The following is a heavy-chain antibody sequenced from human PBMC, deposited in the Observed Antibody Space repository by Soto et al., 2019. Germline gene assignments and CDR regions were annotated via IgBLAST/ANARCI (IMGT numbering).Heavy chain of an antibody. CDR1: GYTFTSYS. CDR3: ARRGFQSAGTTWGWFDP. Sequence: ASVKVSCKASGYTFTSYSMHWVRQAPGQRLEWMGWSNAGNGNTKYSQKFQGRVTITRDTSASTAYMELSSLRSEDTAVYYCARRGFQSAGTTWGWFDPWGQGTLVTVSS. CDR2: SNAGNGNT. D-gene: IGHD6-13*01. V-gene: IGHV1-3*01. J-gene: IGHJ5*02.